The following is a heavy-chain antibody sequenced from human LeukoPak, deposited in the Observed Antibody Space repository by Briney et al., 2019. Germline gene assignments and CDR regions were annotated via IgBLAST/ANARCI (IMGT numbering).Heavy chain of an antibody. CDR2: IYYSGST. V-gene: IGHV4-30-4*08. CDR1: GGSINSGDYY. CDR3: ARSIVVVPAAVDY. J-gene: IGHJ4*02. Sequence: PSETLSLTCTVSGGSINSGDYYRSWIRQPPGKGLEWIGYIYYSGSTYYNSSLKSRVTISVDTSKNQFSLKLSSVTAADTAVYYCARSIVVVPAAVDYWGQGTLVTVSS. D-gene: IGHD2-2*01.